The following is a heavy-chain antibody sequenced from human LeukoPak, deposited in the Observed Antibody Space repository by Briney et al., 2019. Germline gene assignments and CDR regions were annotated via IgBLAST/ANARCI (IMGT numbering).Heavy chain of an antibody. J-gene: IGHJ4*02. Sequence: SETLSLTCAVYGGSFSGYYWSWIRQPPGKGLEWIGYIYYSGNTNYNPSLKSRLTISVATSKNQFSLKLSSVTAADTAVYYCARGLPGAVGAADYWGQGTPVTASS. CDR2: IYYSGNT. D-gene: IGHD2-2*01. CDR3: ARGLPGAVGAADY. V-gene: IGHV4-59*01. CDR1: GGSFSGYY.